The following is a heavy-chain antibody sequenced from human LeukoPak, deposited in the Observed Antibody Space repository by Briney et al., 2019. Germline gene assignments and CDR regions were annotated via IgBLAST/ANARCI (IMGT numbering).Heavy chain of an antibody. J-gene: IGHJ5*02. CDR1: GFNFSSYG. CDR2: INTDGSST. V-gene: IGHV3-74*01. D-gene: IGHD3-22*01. CDR3: ARDLGAYYGSSDNWFDP. Sequence: GGSLRLSCEASGFNFSSYGMHWVRQAPGKGLVWVSRINTDGSSTSYADSVKGRFTISRDNAKNTLYLQMNSLRAEDTALYYCARDLGAYYGSSDNWFDPWGQGTLVTVSS.